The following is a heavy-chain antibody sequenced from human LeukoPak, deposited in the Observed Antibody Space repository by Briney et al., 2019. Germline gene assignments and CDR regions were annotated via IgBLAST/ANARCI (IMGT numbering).Heavy chain of an antibody. CDR3: ARVYNYGSGSLPWFDP. Sequence: TSETLSLTCTVSGGSISSYYWTWIRLPPGKGLEWLGYIYYSGSTNYNPSLKSRVTISVDTSKNQFSLKLTSVTAADTAVYYCARVYNYGSGSLPWFDPWGQGTLVTVSS. CDR2: IYYSGST. J-gene: IGHJ5*02. CDR1: GGSISSYY. V-gene: IGHV4-59*01. D-gene: IGHD3-10*01.